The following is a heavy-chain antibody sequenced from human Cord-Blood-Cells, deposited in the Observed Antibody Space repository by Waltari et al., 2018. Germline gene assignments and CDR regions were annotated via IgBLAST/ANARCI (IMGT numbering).Heavy chain of an antibody. J-gene: IGHJ4*02. V-gene: IGHV4-34*01. D-gene: IGHD6-19*01. CDR1: GGSFRGYY. CDR3: ARLRSSSGWYVWDY. Sequence: QVQLQQWGAGLLKPSETLSLTCAVYGGSFRGYYWSWLRQPPGKGLEWIGEINHSGSTNYNPSLKSRVTISVDTSKNQFSLKLSSVTAADTAVYYCARLRSSSGWYVWDYWGQGTLVTVSS. CDR2: INHSGST.